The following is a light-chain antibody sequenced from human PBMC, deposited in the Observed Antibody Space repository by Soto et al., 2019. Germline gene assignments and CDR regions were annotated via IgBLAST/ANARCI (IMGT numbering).Light chain of an antibody. V-gene: IGKV3-20*01. Sequence: EIALTQPPGALSWSAWESATPSRRASQSVSSRYLAWYQQKPGQAPRLLIYGASSRATGIPDRFSGSGSGTDFTLTLSRLESADFAVYYCQQYGSSPWTFGQGTKVDIK. CDR1: QSVSSRY. CDR3: QQYGSSPWT. J-gene: IGKJ1*01. CDR2: GAS.